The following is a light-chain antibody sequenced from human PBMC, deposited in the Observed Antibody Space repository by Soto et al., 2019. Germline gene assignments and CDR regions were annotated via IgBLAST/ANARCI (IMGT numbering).Light chain of an antibody. Sequence: DIQMTQSPSTLSASVVDRVTITCRASQSVRGWLAWYQQKPGKAPQLLIYRTSTLQGGVPSRFSGSESGTSFTRTIGSLQPADFATYDCQQYNSLYSFGKGTNLEIK. J-gene: IGKJ2*01. V-gene: IGKV1-5*03. CDR3: QQYNSLYS. CDR2: RTS. CDR1: QSVRGW.